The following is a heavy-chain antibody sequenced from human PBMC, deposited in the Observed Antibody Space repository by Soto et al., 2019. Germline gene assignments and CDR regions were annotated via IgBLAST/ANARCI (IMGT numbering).Heavy chain of an antibody. CDR3: AKDRSPTVATIKDY. CDR1: GFTFSSYA. V-gene: IGHV3-23*01. CDR2: ISGSGGST. Sequence: PWGSLRLSCAASGFTFSSYAMSWVRQAPGKGLEWVSAISGSGGSTYYADSVKGRFTISRDNSKNTLYLQMNSLRAEDTAVYYCAKDRSPTVATIKDYWGQGTLVTVSS. D-gene: IGHD5-12*01. J-gene: IGHJ4*02.